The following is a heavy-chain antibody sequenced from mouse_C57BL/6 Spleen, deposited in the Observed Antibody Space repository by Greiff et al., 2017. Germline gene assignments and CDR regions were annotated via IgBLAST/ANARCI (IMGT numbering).Heavy chain of an antibody. CDR3: ARSGTAQASWFAY. D-gene: IGHD3-2*02. Sequence: VQLQQSGPELVKPGASVKISCKASGYAFSSSWMNWVKQRPGKGLEWIGRIYPGDGDTNYNGKFKGKATLTAAKSSSTAYMQLSSLTSEDSAVYFCARSGTAQASWFAYWGQGTLVTVSA. J-gene: IGHJ3*01. CDR1: GYAFSSSW. V-gene: IGHV1-82*01. CDR2: IYPGDGDT.